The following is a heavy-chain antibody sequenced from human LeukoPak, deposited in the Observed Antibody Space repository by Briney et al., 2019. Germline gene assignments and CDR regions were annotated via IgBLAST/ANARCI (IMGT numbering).Heavy chain of an antibody. Sequence: KPGGSLRLSCAASGFTFSSYTMNWVRQPPGKGLEWIGEINHSGSTNYNPSLKSRVTISVDTSKNQFSLKLSSVTAADTAVCYCARGLGSGWTDYWGQGTLVTVSS. V-gene: IGHV4-34*01. CDR3: ARGLGSGWTDY. CDR1: GFTFSSYT. D-gene: IGHD6-19*01. CDR2: INHSGST. J-gene: IGHJ4*02.